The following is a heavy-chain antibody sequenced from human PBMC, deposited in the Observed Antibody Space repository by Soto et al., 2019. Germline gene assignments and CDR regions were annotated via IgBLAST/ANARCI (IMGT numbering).Heavy chain of an antibody. V-gene: IGHV1-18*01. CDR2: ISAGNGNT. CDR1: GYTFTSYG. J-gene: IGHJ6*03. Sequence: ASVKVSCKASGYTFTSYGISWVRQAPGQGLEWIGWISAGNGNTNYAQKLQERVTMTRDMSTSTAYMELSSLRSEDTAVYYCAAPRPNRYYYYMDVWGKGTTVTVSS. CDR3: AAPRPNRYYYYMDV.